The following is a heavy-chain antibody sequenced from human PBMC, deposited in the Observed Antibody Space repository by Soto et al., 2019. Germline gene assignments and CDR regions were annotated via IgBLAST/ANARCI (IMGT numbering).Heavy chain of an antibody. CDR3: ARDYGYCSSTSCRDY. Sequence: TSETMCLTSTVSDESSIIGYYWVLIRTPPGKGLEWIGSIFHSGITYYNPSLKSRVTISVDTSKNQFSLKLSSVTAADTAVYYCARDYGYCSSTSCRDYWGQGTLVNVS. D-gene: IGHD2-2*01. V-gene: IGHV4-38-2*02. CDR2: IFHSGIT. J-gene: IGHJ4*02. CDR1: DESSIIGYY.